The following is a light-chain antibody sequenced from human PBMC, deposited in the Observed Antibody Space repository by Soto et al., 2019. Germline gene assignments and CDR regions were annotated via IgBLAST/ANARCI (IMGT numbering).Light chain of an antibody. CDR3: KQYNKWTWT. CDR2: GGS. Sequence: EIVMTQSPATLSVSPGERATLSCRASQSVSSNLAWYQQKPGQAPRLLIYGGSTRATCIPARFSGSGSGTEFTLSISSLQSEDFAVYYCKQYNKWTWTFVQGTKVEI. J-gene: IGKJ1*01. CDR1: QSVSSN. V-gene: IGKV3-15*01.